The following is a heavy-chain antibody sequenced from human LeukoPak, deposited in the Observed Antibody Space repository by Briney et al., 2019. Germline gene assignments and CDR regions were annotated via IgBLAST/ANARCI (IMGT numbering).Heavy chain of an antibody. D-gene: IGHD4-11*01. CDR3: ASTDYSNYSFDY. V-gene: IGHV4-39*01. CDR2: IYYSGST. CDR1: GVSISSSSYY. Sequence: KTSETLSLTCTVSGVSISSSSYYWGWIRQPPGKGLEWIGSIYYSGSTYYNPSLKSRVTISVDTSKNQFSLKLSSVTAADTAVYYCASTDYSNYSFDYWGQGTLVTVSS. J-gene: IGHJ4*02.